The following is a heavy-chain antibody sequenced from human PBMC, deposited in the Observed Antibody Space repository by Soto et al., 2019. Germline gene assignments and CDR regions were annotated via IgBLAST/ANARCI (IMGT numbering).Heavy chain of an antibody. J-gene: IGHJ4*02. CDR1: GFTVSSYG. V-gene: IGHV3-33*01. D-gene: IGHD3-22*01. CDR2: IWYDGSNK. CDR3: ARDRSYYYDSSGSPGYFDY. Sequence: GGSLRLSCAASGFTVSSYGMHWVRQAPGKGLEWVAVIWYDGSNKYYADSVKGRFTISRDNSKNTLYLQMNSLRAEDTAVYYCARDRSYYYDSSGSPGYFDYWGQGTLVTVSS.